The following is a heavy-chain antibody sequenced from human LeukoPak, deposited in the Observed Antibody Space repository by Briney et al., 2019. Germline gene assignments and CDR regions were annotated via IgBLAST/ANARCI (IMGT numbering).Heavy chain of an antibody. CDR1: GFTFSSYA. D-gene: IGHD3-22*01. Sequence: PWGALRLSCAASGFTFSSYAMSWVRQAPGKGLEWVSAISGSGGSTYYADSVKGRFTISRDNSKNTLYLQMNSLRAEDTAVYYCAKGKRNYYDSSGYYYHDAFDIWGQGTMVTVSS. CDR3: AKGKRNYYDSSGYYYHDAFDI. J-gene: IGHJ3*02. CDR2: ISGSGGST. V-gene: IGHV3-23*01.